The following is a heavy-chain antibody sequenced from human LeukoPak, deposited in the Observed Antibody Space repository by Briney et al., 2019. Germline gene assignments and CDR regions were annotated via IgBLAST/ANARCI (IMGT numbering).Heavy chain of an antibody. J-gene: IGHJ4*02. Sequence: SETLSLTCTVSGGSISSSSYYWGWIRQPPGKGLEWIGSIYYSGSTNYNPSLKSRVTISVDTSKNQFSLKLSSVTAADTAVYYCARIPLYYYDSSGYYGVFGFDYWGQGTLVTVSS. V-gene: IGHV4-39*07. CDR3: ARIPLYYYDSSGYYGVFGFDY. CDR1: GGSISSSSYY. D-gene: IGHD3-22*01. CDR2: IYYSGST.